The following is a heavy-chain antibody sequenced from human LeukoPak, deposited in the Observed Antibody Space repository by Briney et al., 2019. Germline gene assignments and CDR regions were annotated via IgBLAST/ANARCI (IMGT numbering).Heavy chain of an antibody. J-gene: IGHJ5*02. CDR2: ISGGGGST. CDR3: AKDDGLIMFSS. CDR1: GFTFSSYA. V-gene: IGHV3-23*01. D-gene: IGHD3-16*01. Sequence: GGSLRLSCAASGFTFSSYAMSWVRQAPGKGLEWVSAISGGGGSTYYAGSVKGRFTISRDNSKNTLYLQVNSLRAEDTAVYYCAKDDGLIMFSSWGQGTLVTVSS.